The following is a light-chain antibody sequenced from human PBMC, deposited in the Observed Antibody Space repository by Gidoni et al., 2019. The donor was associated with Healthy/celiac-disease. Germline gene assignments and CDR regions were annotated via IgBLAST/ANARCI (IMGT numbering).Light chain of an antibody. CDR1: QDISNY. CDR3: QQYDNLPIT. CDR2: AAS. V-gene: IGKV1-33*01. J-gene: IGKJ5*01. Sequence: HLTQSPSSLSASVGDRVTITCQASQDISNYLNWYQQKPGKAPKLLIYAASNLETGVPSRFSGSGSGTDFTFTISSLQPEDIATYYCQQYDNLPITFGQGTRLEIK.